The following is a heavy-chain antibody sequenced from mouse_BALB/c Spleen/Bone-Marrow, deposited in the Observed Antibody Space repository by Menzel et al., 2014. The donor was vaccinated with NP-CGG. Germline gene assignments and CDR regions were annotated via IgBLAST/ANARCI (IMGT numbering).Heavy chain of an antibody. J-gene: IGHJ2*01. CDR2: VIPRSGYA. CDR3: ARPKSCAHDY. V-gene: IGHV1-4*01. Sequence: QALLSQSAAEPVSPGASVKLSCKASGFTFTDFTIYWVKHRLGQGLAWIGYVIPRSGYAYYNQKFKDKATWTADKSSSTAFMQLSSLTSEDSTVYYCARPKSCAHDYWCQGTELTVSS. D-gene: IGHD1-3*01. CDR1: GFTFTDFT.